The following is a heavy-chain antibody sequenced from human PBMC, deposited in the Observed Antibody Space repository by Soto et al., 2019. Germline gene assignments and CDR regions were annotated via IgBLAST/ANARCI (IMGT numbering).Heavy chain of an antibody. Sequence: SETLSLTCAVYGGSFSGYYWSWIRQPPGKGLEWIGEINHSGSTNYNPSLKSRVTISVDTSKNQFSLKLSSVTAADTAVYYCARARANIVVVVAATPGWFDPWGQGTLVTVSS. CDR2: INHSGST. J-gene: IGHJ5*02. V-gene: IGHV4-34*01. CDR1: GGSFSGYY. D-gene: IGHD2-15*01. CDR3: ARARANIVVVVAATPGWFDP.